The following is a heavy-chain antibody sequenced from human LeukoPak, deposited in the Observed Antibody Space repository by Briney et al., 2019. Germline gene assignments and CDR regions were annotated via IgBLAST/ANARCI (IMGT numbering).Heavy chain of an antibody. V-gene: IGHV4-4*09. D-gene: IGHD3-10*01. CDR2: IYASGST. Sequence: SETLSLTCSVSGGYISSYYWSWIRQPPGKVLEWIGYIYASGSTNYNPSLKSRVTISVDTSKNQFSLNLTSVTAADTAVYYCARHGSVRSPLGPWGQGTLVTVSS. CDR1: GGYISSYY. J-gene: IGHJ5*02. CDR3: ARHGSVRSPLGP.